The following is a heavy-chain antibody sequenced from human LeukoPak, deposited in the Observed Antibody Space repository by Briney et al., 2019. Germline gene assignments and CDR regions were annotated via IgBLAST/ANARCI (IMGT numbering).Heavy chain of an antibody. J-gene: IGHJ4*02. CDR1: GGSFSTYY. CDR2: FYYSGST. D-gene: IGHD1-26*01. Sequence: SETLSLTCTVTGGSFSTYYWSWIRQPPGKGLECIGHFYYSGSTNYNPSLKSRVTISVDTSRNQFSLKLTSVTAADTAVYYCARGQGGNYYLNYFDYWGQGALVTVSS. V-gene: IGHV4-59*01. CDR3: ARGQGGNYYLNYFDY.